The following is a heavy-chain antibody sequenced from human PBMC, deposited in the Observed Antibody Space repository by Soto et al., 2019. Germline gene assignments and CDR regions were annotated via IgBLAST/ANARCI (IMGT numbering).Heavy chain of an antibody. CDR1: GFTFSSYG. V-gene: IGHV3-30*03. CDR3: ATSTGAPGNY. CDR2: ISYDGSHK. D-gene: IGHD1-26*01. J-gene: IGHJ4*02. Sequence: PGGSLRLSCAASGFTFSSYGMHWVRQAPGKGLEWVAVISYDGSHKYYVPSVKGRFTISRDNAKNSLYLQMNSLRAEDAAVYYCATSTGAPGNYWGQGTLVTVSS.